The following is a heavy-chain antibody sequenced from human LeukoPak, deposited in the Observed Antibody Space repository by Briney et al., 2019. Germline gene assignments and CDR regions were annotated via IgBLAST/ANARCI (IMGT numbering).Heavy chain of an antibody. CDR3: ARGHGTAYGYYFDY. CDR1: GGSFSGYY. Sequence: PSETLSLTCAVYGGSFSGYYWSWIRQPPGKGLEWIGEINHSGSTNYTPSLKSRVTISVDTSKNQFSLKLSSVTAADTAVYYCARGHGTAYGYYFDYWGQGTLVTVSS. J-gene: IGHJ4*02. V-gene: IGHV4-34*01. D-gene: IGHD1-1*01. CDR2: INHSGST.